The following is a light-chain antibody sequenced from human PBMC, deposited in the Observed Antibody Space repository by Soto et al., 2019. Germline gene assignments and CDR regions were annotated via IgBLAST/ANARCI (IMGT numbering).Light chain of an antibody. J-gene: IGKJ1*01. CDR3: QQYATSPLT. CDR2: GPS. CDR1: QGVGNNY. V-gene: IGKV3-20*01. Sequence: EILLTQSPGTLSLSPGERVTLSCRASQGVGNNYLAWYQQKPGQAPRLLVHGPSNRATGIPDRFSGSGSETDFTLTISRLEPEDFAVYYCQQYATSPLTFGQGTKVEIK.